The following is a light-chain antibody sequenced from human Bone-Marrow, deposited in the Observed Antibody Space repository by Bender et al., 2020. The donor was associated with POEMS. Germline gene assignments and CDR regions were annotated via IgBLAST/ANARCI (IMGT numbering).Light chain of an antibody. CDR1: SSNIGNHG. J-gene: IGLJ2*01. CDR2: RNN. CDR3: AAWDDSLNGRGV. Sequence: QSVVTQPPSLSDAPRQRVTISCSGSSSNIGNHGVNWYPQLPGTAPKLLIYRNNQRPSGVSDRFSGSKACPSASLAISGLRTEDEAEYHGAAWDDSLNGRGVFGGGTKLTVL. V-gene: IGLV1-36*01.